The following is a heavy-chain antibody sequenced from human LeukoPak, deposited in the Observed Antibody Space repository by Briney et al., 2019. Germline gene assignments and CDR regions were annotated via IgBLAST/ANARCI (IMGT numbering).Heavy chain of an antibody. CDR2: IRYDGSNK. V-gene: IGHV3-30*02. D-gene: IGHD4/OR15-4a*01. CDR1: GFTFSSFG. J-gene: IGHJ4*02. CDR3: ALNYGANLRPPFDA. Sequence: GGSLRLSCAASGFTFSSFGMHGFRQVPGKGWGWVAFIRYDGSNKYYADSVKGRFTISRDNSRNTLFLEMSSLRAEDTAIYYCALNYGANLRPPFDAWGPGTLVTVSS.